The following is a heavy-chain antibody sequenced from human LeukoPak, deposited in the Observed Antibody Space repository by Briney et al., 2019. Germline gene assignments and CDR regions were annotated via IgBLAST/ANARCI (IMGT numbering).Heavy chain of an antibody. CDR2: IYTSGST. Sequence: SETLSLTCTVSGGSISSYYWSWIRQPAGKGLEWIGRIYTSGSTNYNPSLKSRVTMSVDTSKNKFSLKLSSVPAADTAVYYCAREVTFGGVIVISPIFDYWGQGTLVTVSS. V-gene: IGHV4-4*07. CDR3: AREVTFGGVIVISPIFDY. J-gene: IGHJ4*02. D-gene: IGHD3-16*02. CDR1: GGSISSYY.